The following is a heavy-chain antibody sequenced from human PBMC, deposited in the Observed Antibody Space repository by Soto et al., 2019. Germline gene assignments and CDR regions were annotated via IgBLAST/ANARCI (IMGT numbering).Heavy chain of an antibody. D-gene: IGHD6-19*01. CDR1: GGSISSYY. CDR3: ARVAVAGTRVDY. Sequence: TSETLSLTCTVSGGSISSYYWSWIRQPPGKGLEWIGEIYYSGSTNYNPSLKSRVTISVDKSKNQFSLKLSSVTAADTAVYYCARVAVAGTRVDYWGQGTLVTVSS. V-gene: IGHV4-59*12. J-gene: IGHJ4*02. CDR2: IYYSGST.